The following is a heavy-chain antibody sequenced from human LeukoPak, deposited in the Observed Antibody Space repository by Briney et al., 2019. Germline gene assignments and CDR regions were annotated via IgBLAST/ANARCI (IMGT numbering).Heavy chain of an antibody. Sequence: GESLKISCQGSGYSFTSYWIGWVRQMPGKGLEWMGIIYPGDSDLRYSPSFQGQVTISADKSISTAYLQWSSLKASDTAMYYCARQPPVNTVDAFDIWGQGTMVTVSS. V-gene: IGHV5-51*01. CDR1: GYSFTSYW. D-gene: IGHD4-17*01. CDR3: ARQPPVNTVDAFDI. J-gene: IGHJ3*02. CDR2: IYPGDSDL.